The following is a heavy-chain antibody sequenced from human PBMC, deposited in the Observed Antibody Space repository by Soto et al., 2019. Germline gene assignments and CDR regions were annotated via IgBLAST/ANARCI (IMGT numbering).Heavy chain of an antibody. Sequence: EVHLVESGGGLVQPGGSLRLSCAASGFSFNTYWMHWVRQAPGEGLVWVSRIKRDGSSTTYGDSVKGRFTISRDNAKNTLYLQMNSLRVDDTAVYYCAREGGPMNYYGLDVWGQGTTVTVAS. V-gene: IGHV3-74*01. CDR3: AREGGPMNYYGLDV. D-gene: IGHD3-16*01. CDR1: GFSFNTYW. CDR2: IKRDGSST. J-gene: IGHJ6*02.